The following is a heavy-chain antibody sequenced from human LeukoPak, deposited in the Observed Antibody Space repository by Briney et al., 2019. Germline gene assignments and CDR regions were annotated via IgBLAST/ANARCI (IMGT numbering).Heavy chain of an antibody. Sequence: SETLSLTCSVSGGSISRNTHYCGWIRQPPGKGLEWIGYIYYSGSTNYNPSLKSRVTISVDTSKNQFSLRLSSATAADTAVYYCARVTGYMIEDYFDYWGQGTLVTVSS. V-gene: IGHV4-61*05. CDR3: ARVTGYMIEDYFDY. D-gene: IGHD3-22*01. J-gene: IGHJ4*02. CDR2: IYYSGST. CDR1: GGSISRNTHY.